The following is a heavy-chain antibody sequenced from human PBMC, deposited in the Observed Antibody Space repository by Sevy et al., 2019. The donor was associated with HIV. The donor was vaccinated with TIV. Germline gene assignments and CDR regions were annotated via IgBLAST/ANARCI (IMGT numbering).Heavy chain of an antibody. D-gene: IGHD3-3*02. CDR1: GFDFPNAW. J-gene: IGHJ4*02. V-gene: IGHV3-15*07. CDR3: STDDLISY. Sequence: GGSLRLSCTASGFDFPNAWMNGIRQVPGKGLEWVGHIKSITDGGAADYAAPVKGRFTISRHDSKNTLYLQMNSLKAEDTAVYYCSTDDLISYWGQGTLVTVSS. CDR2: IKSITDGGAA.